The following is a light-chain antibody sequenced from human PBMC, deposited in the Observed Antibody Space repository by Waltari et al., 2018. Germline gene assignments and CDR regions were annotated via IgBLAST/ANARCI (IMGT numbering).Light chain of an antibody. CDR3: QSYDSSLSGHVV. J-gene: IGLJ2*01. V-gene: IGLV1-40*01. CDR1: SSNIGAGYD. Sequence: QSVLTQPPSVSGAPGQRVTISCTGSSSNIGAGYDGHWYQQFPGTAPKLLIFVNTNRPSGVPDRFSGSKSGTSASLAITGLQAEDEADYYCQSYDSSLSGHVVFGGGTKLTVL. CDR2: VNT.